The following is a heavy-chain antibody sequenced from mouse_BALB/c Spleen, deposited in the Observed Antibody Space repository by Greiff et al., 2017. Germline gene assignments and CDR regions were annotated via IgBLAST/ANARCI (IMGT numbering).Heavy chain of an antibody. CDR2: INPSTGYT. D-gene: IGHD1-2*01. CDR1: GYTFTSYW. V-gene: IGHV1-7*01. Sequence: QVQLKQSGAELAKPGASVKMSCKASGYTFTSYWMHWVKQRPGQGLEWIGYINPSTGYTEYNQKFKDKATLTADKSSSTAYMQLSSLTSEDSAVYYCARGTTAYFDYWGQGTTLTVSS. J-gene: IGHJ2*01. CDR3: ARGTTAYFDY.